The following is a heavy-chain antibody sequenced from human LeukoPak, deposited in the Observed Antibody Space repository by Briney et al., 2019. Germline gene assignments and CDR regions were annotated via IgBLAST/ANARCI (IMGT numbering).Heavy chain of an antibody. Sequence: SVKVSCKASGFTFTSSAMQWVRQARGQRLEWIGWIVVGSGNTNYAQKFQERVTITRDISTSTAYMELSSLRSEDTAVYYCAALTMKYFDWLSGFDYWGQGTLVTVSS. CDR3: AALTMKYFDWLSGFDY. CDR1: GFTFTSSA. J-gene: IGHJ4*02. D-gene: IGHD3-9*01. CDR2: IVVGSGNT. V-gene: IGHV1-58*02.